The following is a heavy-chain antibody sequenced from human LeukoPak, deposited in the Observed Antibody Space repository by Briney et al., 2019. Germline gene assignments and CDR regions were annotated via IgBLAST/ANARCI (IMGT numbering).Heavy chain of an antibody. CDR3: ARDVGGSGWTNY. D-gene: IGHD6-19*01. CDR1: GYTFTGYY. Sequence: ASVKVSCKASGYTFTGYYMHWVRQAPGQGLEWMGWINPNSGGTNYAQKFQGRVTMTRDTSISTAYMELSGLRSDDTAVYYCARDVGGSGWTNYWGQGTLVTVSS. J-gene: IGHJ4*02. V-gene: IGHV1-2*02. CDR2: INPNSGGT.